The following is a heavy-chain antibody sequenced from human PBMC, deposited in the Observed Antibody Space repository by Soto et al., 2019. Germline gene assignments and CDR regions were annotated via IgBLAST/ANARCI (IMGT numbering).Heavy chain of an antibody. CDR2: MNPSGRNT. D-gene: IGHD3-9*01. CDR1: GLAFPIDD. V-gene: IGHV1-8*01. CDR3: ARDGNPGEKLRYFDWLLYNWFDP. Sequence: ASVKVSCKASGLAFPIDDIIWVRQTIGQGLEFMGWMNPSGRNTGYAQKFQGRATFTWNTPTSTAYMELSGLRSEDTAVYYCARDGNPGEKLRYFDWLLYNWFDPWGQGTLVTVSS. J-gene: IGHJ5*02.